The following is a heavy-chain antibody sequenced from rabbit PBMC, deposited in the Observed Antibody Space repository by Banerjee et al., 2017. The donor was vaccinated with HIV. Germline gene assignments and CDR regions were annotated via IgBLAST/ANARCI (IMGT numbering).Heavy chain of an antibody. V-gene: IGHV1S40*01. J-gene: IGHJ2*01. CDR3: ARRILDYGGYDGYDS. Sequence: QSLEESGGDLVKPGASLTLTCTASGFSFSSYWMCWVRQAPGKGLEWIACIETSTGDTYYATWAKGRLTISRTSSTTVTLQMTGLTAADTATYFCARRILDYGGYDGYDSWGQGTLVTVS. CDR1: GFSFSSYW. CDR2: IETSTGDT. D-gene: IGHD2-1*01.